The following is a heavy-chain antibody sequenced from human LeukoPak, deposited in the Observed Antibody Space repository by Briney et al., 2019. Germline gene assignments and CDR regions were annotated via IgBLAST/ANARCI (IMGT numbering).Heavy chain of an antibody. J-gene: IGHJ5*02. V-gene: IGHV1-2*02. CDR2: INPNSGGT. CDR1: GYTFTGYY. D-gene: IGHD3-10*01. CDR3: ARGGSGSYFSWLDP. Sequence: GASVKVSCKASGYTFTGYYIHWVRQAPGQGLDCMGWINPNSGGTNYAHKFQGRVTMTRDTSISTAYMELSRLRSDGTAVYYCARGGSGSYFSWLDPWGQGTLVTVSS.